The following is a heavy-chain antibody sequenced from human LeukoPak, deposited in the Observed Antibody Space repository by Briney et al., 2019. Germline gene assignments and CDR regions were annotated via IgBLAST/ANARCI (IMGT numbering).Heavy chain of an antibody. CDR3: ARGVGVTTNYYYYMDV. CDR2: IYTSGST. D-gene: IGHD1-26*01. Sequence: PSETLSLTCTVSGGSISSYYWSWIRQPAGKGLEWIGRIYTSGSTNYNPSLKSRVTISGDTSKNQFSLKLSSVTAANTAVYYCARGVGVTTNYYYYMDVWGKGTTVTVSS. V-gene: IGHV4-4*07. CDR1: GGSISSYY. J-gene: IGHJ6*03.